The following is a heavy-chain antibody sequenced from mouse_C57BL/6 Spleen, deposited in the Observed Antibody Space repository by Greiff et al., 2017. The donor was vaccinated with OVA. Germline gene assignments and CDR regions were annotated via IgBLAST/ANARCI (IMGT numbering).Heavy chain of an antibody. Sequence: QVQLQQPGAELVKPGASVKMSCKASGYTFTSYWITWVKQRPGQGLEWIGDIYPGSGSTNYNEKFKSKATLTVDTSSSTAYMQLSSLTSEDSAVYYCARGFITTVVAFYYYAMDYWGQGTSVTVSS. CDR3: ARGFITTVVAFYYYAMDY. J-gene: IGHJ4*01. CDR2: IYPGSGST. D-gene: IGHD1-1*01. V-gene: IGHV1-55*01. CDR1: GYTFTSYW.